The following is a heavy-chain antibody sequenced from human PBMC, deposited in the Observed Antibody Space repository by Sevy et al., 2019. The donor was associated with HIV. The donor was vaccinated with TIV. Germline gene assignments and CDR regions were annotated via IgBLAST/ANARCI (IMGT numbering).Heavy chain of an antibody. CDR2: IYYSGST. CDR1: GGSISSYY. CDR3: ASTYCSSTSCYEFDY. J-gene: IGHJ4*02. V-gene: IGHV4-59*12. D-gene: IGHD2-2*01. Sequence: SETLSLTCTVSGGSISSYYWSWIRQPPGKGLEWIGYIYYSGSTNYNPSLKSRVTISVDTSKNQFSLKLSSVTAADTAVYYCASTYCSSTSCYEFDYWGQRTLVTVSS.